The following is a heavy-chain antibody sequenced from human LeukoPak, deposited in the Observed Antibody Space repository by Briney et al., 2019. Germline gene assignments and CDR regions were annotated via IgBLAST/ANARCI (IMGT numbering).Heavy chain of an antibody. CDR1: GGTFSSYA. Sequence: ALVKVSCKASGGTFSSYAISWVRQAPGQGLEWMGGIIPIFGTANYAQRFQGRVTITTDESTSTAYMELSSLRSEDTAVYYCARGASYGYWGQGTLVTVSS. V-gene: IGHV1-69*05. CDR2: IIPIFGTA. J-gene: IGHJ4*02. CDR3: ARGASYGY. D-gene: IGHD4/OR15-4a*01.